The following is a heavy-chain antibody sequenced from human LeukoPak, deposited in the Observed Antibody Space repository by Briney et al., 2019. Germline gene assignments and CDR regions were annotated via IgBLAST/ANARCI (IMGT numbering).Heavy chain of an antibody. CDR1: GGSISSYY. J-gene: IGHJ4*02. V-gene: IGHV4-59*01. D-gene: IGHD2-8*01. CDR2: IYYSGST. Sequence: SETLSLTCTVSGGSISSYYWSWIRQPPGKGLEWIGHIYYSGSTKYDPSLKSRVTISLDTSKNQFSPKLSSVTAADTAVYYCAREGCTNGVCYIDYWGQGTLVTVSS. CDR3: AREGCTNGVCYIDY.